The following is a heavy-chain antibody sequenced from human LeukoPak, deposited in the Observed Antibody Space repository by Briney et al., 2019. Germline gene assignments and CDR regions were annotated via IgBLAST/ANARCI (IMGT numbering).Heavy chain of an antibody. CDR3: ARVYQINVVVTAYLDY. CDR2: ISSSSSTI. CDR1: GLTFSSYS. D-gene: IGHD2-21*02. Sequence: PGGSRRLSCAPSGLTFSSYSMNGVRQAPGKGLEWVSYISSSSSTIYYADSVKGRFTISRDNAKNSLYLQMNSLRAEDTAVYYCARVYQINVVVTAYLDYWGQGTLVTVSS. J-gene: IGHJ4*02. V-gene: IGHV3-48*04.